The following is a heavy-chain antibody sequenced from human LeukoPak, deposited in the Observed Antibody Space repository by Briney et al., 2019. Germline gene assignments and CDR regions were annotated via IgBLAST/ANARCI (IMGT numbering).Heavy chain of an antibody. D-gene: IGHD2-15*01. CDR3: ASRGLCSGGSCYSDAFDI. J-gene: IGHJ3*02. CDR1: GFTFSDYS. Sequence: GGSLRLSCAASGFTFSDYSMNWVRQAPGRGLEWVSSISHSSSYIYYADSVKGRFIISRDNAKNSLYLQMNSLRAEDTAVYYCASRGLCSGGSCYSDAFDIWGQGTMVTVSS. CDR2: ISHSSSYI. V-gene: IGHV3-21*06.